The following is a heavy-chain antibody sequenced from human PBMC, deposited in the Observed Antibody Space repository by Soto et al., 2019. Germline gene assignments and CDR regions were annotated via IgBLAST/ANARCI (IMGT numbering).Heavy chain of an antibody. CDR2: ISGSGGST. Sequence: EVQLLESGGGLVQPGGSLRLSCAASGFTFSSYAMSWVRQAPGKGLEWVSAISGSGGSTYYADSVKGRFTISRDNSNNTLYLQTNSLSGEDTAVYYCAKDSGQYSSQSPCFDYWGQGTLVTVS. CDR3: AKDSGQYSSQSPCFDY. CDR1: GFTFSSYA. D-gene: IGHD6-6*01. V-gene: IGHV3-23*01. J-gene: IGHJ4*02.